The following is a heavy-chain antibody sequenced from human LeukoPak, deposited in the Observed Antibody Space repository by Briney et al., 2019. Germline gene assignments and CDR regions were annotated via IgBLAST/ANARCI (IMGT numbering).Heavy chain of an antibody. Sequence: GESLKISCQGSGYSLTSYWFGWVRQMPGQGLEWMGIIYPGDSETRYNPSFQGQVSISVDKSYRTAYLQWSSLKASDTAVYYCARLYYFGSGSFGYFDYWGQGTLVTVSS. V-gene: IGHV5-51*01. CDR3: ARLYYFGSGSFGYFDY. CDR2: IYPGDSET. D-gene: IGHD3-10*01. J-gene: IGHJ4*02. CDR1: GYSLTSYW.